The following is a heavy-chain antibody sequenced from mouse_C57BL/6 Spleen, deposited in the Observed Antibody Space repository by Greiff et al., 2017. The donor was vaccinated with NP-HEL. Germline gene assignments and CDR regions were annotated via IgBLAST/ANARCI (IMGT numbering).Heavy chain of an antibody. D-gene: IGHD2-4*01. CDR3: ARSGNYDYDGGGFGY. V-gene: IGHV1-61*01. CDR2: IYPSDSET. CDR1: GYTFTSYW. Sequence: QVQLQQPGAELVRPGSSVKLSCKASGYTFTSYWMDWVKQRPGQGLEWIGNIYPSDSETHYNQKFKDKATLTVDKTSSTAYMQLSSLTSEDSAVYYCARSGNYDYDGGGFGYWGQGTLVTVSA. J-gene: IGHJ3*01.